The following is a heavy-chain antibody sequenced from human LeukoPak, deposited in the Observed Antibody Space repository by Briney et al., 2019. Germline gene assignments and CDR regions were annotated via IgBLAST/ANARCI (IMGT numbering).Heavy chain of an antibody. D-gene: IGHD2-15*01. Sequence: GGSLRLSCAASGFTFSSYAMSWVRQAPGEGLEWVSAISGSGGSTYYADSVKGRFTISRDNSKNTLYLQMNSLRAEDTAVYYCAKYHLGYCSGGSCYSDYWGQGTLVTVSS. CDR1: GFTFSSYA. CDR3: AKYHLGYCSGGSCYSDY. J-gene: IGHJ4*02. V-gene: IGHV3-23*01. CDR2: ISGSGGST.